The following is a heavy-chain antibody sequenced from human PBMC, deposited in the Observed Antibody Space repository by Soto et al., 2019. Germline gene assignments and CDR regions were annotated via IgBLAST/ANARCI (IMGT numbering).Heavy chain of an antibody. CDR2: ISAYNGNT. CDR1: GYTFTSYG. J-gene: IGHJ4*02. V-gene: IGHV1-18*01. D-gene: IGHD7-27*01. CDR3: ARAMLASWGTRQADFDY. Sequence: GASVKVSCKASGYTFTSYGISWVRQAPGQGLEWMGWISAYNGNTNYAQKLQGRVTMTTDTSTSTAYMELRRLRSDDTAVYYCARAMLASWGTRQADFDYWGQGTLVTVS.